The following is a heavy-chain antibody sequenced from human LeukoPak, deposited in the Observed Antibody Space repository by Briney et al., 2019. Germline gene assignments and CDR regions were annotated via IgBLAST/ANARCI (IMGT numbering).Heavy chain of an antibody. V-gene: IGHV3-23*01. CDR3: AKSYSSGWFMGDNWFDP. Sequence: GGSLRLSCAASGFTFSSYAMSWVRQAPGKGLEWVSSIGGSGGSTYYADSVKGRFTISRDNSKNTLYLQMNSLRAEDTAVYYCAKSYSSGWFMGDNWFDPWGQGTLVTVSS. CDR2: IGGSGGST. J-gene: IGHJ5*02. CDR1: GFTFSSYA. D-gene: IGHD6-19*01.